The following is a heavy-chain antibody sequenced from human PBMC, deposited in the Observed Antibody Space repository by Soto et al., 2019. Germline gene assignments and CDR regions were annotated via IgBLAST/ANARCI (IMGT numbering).Heavy chain of an antibody. CDR1: GGTFSSYG. CDR2: IIPIFGTA. CDR3: ARAVEQSYYYYGIEV. V-gene: IGHV1-69*12. J-gene: IGHJ6*02. Sequence: QVQLVQSGAEVKKPGSSVKVSCKASGGTFSSYGISWVRQAPGQGLEWMGGIIPIFGTANYAQKFQGRVTITADESTSTAYMELSMLRSEDTDVYYCARAVEQSYYYYGIEVRGQGTTVTVSS.